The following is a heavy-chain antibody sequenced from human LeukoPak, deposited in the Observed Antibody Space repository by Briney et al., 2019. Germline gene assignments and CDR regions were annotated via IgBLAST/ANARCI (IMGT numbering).Heavy chain of an antibody. CDR2: ISWNSGSI. V-gene: IGHV3-9*01. CDR1: GFTFDDYA. Sequence: GGSLRLSCAASGFTFDDYAMHWVRHAPGKGLEWVSAISWNSGSIGYADSVKGRFTISRHNAKNSLYLQMNSLRAEDTALCYCAKDLMGYSYGAYYFDYWGQGTLVTVSS. D-gene: IGHD5-18*01. CDR3: AKDLMGYSYGAYYFDY. J-gene: IGHJ4*02.